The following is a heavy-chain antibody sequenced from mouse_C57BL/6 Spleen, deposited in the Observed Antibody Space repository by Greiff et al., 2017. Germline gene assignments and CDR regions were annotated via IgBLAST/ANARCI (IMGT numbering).Heavy chain of an antibody. Sequence: EVKLVESGGGLVKPGGSLKLSCAASGFTFSSYAMSWVRQTPEKRLEWVATISDGGSYTYYPDNVKGRFTISRDNAKNNLYLQMSHLRSEDTAMDYCARDETAQATSWFAYWGQGTLVTVSA. J-gene: IGHJ3*01. CDR1: GFTFSSYA. CDR3: ARDETAQATSWFAY. V-gene: IGHV5-4*01. CDR2: ISDGGSYT. D-gene: IGHD3-2*02.